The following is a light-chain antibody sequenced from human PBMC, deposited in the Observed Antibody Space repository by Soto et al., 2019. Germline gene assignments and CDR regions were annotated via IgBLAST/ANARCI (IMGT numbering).Light chain of an antibody. J-gene: IGLJ1*01. CDR2: EVS. Sequence: QSVLTQPASVSGSPGQSNTISCTGSTSDVGAYNYVSWYKHHPGQAPQLMIYEVSNRPSGVSNRFSGSKSGNTASLTISGLQADDEGDYYCSSKTSSSSPFVFGTGTKLTVL. V-gene: IGLV2-14*01. CDR3: SSKTSSSSPFV. CDR1: TSDVGAYNY.